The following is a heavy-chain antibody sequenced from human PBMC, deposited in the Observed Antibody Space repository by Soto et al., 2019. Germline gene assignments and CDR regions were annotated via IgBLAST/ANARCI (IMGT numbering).Heavy chain of an antibody. Sequence: VGSLRLSCAASGFTFSSYGMHWVRQAPGKGLEWVAVIWYDGSNKYYADSVKGRFTISRDNSKNTLYLQMNSLRAEDTAVYYCARDAGLLWFGELWGIDYWGQGTLVTVSS. CDR3: ARDAGLLWFGELWGIDY. V-gene: IGHV3-33*01. CDR2: IWYDGSNK. J-gene: IGHJ4*02. CDR1: GFTFSSYG. D-gene: IGHD3-10*01.